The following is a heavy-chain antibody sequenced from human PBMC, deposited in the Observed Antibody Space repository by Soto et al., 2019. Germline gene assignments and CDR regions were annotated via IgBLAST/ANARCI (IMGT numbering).Heavy chain of an antibody. CDR3: ARPSSLYDSSGPFDY. CDR2: IYPGDSDT. Sequence: PVESLTISCKVSGYSFTSYWVVWVLQMPGKGLEWMGIIYPGDSDTRYSPSFQGQVTISADKSISTAYLQWSSLKASDTAMYYCARPSSLYDSSGPFDYWGQGTMVTVSS. CDR1: GYSFTSYW. J-gene: IGHJ4*02. V-gene: IGHV5-51*01. D-gene: IGHD3-22*01.